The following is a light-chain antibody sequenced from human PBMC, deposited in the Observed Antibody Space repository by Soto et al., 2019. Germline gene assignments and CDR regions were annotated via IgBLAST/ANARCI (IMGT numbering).Light chain of an antibody. CDR3: QTWGTGMV. V-gene: IGLV4-69*01. J-gene: IGLJ2*01. Sequence: QPVLTQSPSASASLGASVKLTCTLSSGHSSYAIAWHQQQPEKGPRYLMKLNSDGSHSKGDGISDRFSGSSSGAEHYLTISSLQSEDEADYYCQTWGTGMVFGGGTKLTVL. CDR2: LNSDGSH. CDR1: SGHSSYA.